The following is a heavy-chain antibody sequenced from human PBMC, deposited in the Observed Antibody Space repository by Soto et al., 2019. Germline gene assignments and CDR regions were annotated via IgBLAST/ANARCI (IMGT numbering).Heavy chain of an antibody. CDR2: IYYSGST. CDR1: GGSISSSSYY. Sequence: ETLSLTCTVSGGSISSSSYYWGWIRQPPGKGLEWIGSIYYSGSTYYNPSLKSRVTISVDTSKNQFSLKLSSVTAADTAVYYCARHVGYCSGGSCYSYGMDVWGQGTTVTVSS. D-gene: IGHD2-15*01. V-gene: IGHV4-39*01. CDR3: ARHVGYCSGGSCYSYGMDV. J-gene: IGHJ6*02.